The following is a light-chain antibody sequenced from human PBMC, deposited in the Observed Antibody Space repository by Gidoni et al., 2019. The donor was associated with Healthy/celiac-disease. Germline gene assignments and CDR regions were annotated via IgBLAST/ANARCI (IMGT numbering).Light chain of an antibody. Sequence: EIVLTQSPGTLSLSPGERATLSCRASQSVSSSYLAWYQQKPGQAPRLLIYGASSRATGIPDRFNGSGSGTDFTLTISRLEPEDFAVYYCQQYGSSRIXFXQGTRLEIK. J-gene: IGKJ5*01. V-gene: IGKV3-20*01. CDR3: QQYGSSRIX. CDR2: GAS. CDR1: QSVSSSY.